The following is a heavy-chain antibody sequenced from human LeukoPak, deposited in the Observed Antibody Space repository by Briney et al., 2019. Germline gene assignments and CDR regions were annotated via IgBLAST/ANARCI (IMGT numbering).Heavy chain of an antibody. V-gene: IGHV3-23*01. D-gene: IGHD5-18*01. J-gene: IGHJ4*02. CDR3: ATYRQVMLPFES. CDR1: GFTFSSFA. CDR2: IFPTSREI. Sequence: GGSLRLSCAASGFTFSSFAMIWVRQPPGKGLEWVSSIFPTSREIHYADSVRGRFTISRDNSKSTLSLQTNSLRAEDTAIYYCATYRQVMLPFESWGQGTLVTVSS.